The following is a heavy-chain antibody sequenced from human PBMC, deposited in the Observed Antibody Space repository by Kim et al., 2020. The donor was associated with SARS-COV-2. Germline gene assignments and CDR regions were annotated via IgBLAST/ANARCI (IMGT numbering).Heavy chain of an antibody. CDR3: AKGRSPLN. CDR1: GFTFSSYG. J-gene: IGHJ4*02. Sequence: GGSLRLSCAASGFTFSSYGMHWVRQAPGKGLEWVAVISYDGSNKYYADSVKGRFTISRDNSKNTLYLQMNSLRAEDTAVYYCAKGRSPLNWGQGTLVTVSS. CDR2: ISYDGSNK. V-gene: IGHV3-30*18.